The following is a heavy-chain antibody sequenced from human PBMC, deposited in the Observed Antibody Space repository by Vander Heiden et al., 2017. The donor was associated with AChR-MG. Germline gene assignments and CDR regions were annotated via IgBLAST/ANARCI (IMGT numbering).Heavy chain of an antibody. J-gene: IGHJ6*03. V-gene: IGHV4-59*01. Sequence: QVQLQASGPGLVKPSETLSLTCTVSGCSISSYFWSWLRQPPGKGLEWIGYIYYSGSTNYNPSLKSRVTISVDTSKNQFSLKLSSVTAADTAVYYCARRVQWLVPGYYYYYYMDVWGKGTTVTVSS. CDR3: ARRVQWLVPGYYYYYYMDV. D-gene: IGHD6-19*01. CDR1: GCSISSYF. CDR2: IYYSGST.